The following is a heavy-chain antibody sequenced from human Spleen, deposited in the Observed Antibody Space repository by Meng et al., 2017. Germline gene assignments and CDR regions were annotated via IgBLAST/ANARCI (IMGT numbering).Heavy chain of an antibody. CDR2: IYPGDSDT. D-gene: IGHD1-26*01. CDR3: ARRVSGDAFDI. V-gene: IGHV5-51*01. CDR1: GYRFTSYW. J-gene: IGHJ3*02. Sequence: KVSCKGSGYRFTSYWIGWVRQMPGKGLEWMGSIYPGDSDTRYSPSFQGQVTISVDKSINTAYLRWSSLKASDTAIYYCARRVSGDAFDIWGQGTMVTVSS.